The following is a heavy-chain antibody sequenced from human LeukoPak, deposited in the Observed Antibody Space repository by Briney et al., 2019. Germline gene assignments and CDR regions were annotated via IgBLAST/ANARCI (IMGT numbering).Heavy chain of an antibody. J-gene: IGHJ4*02. Sequence: SETLSLTCTVSGGAISSYYWSWIRQPPGEGLEWIGYIYYSGSTNYNPSLKSRVTISVDTSKNQFSLKLSSVTAADTAVYYCARGAPNHNYWGQGTLVTVSS. CDR3: ARGAPNHNY. D-gene: IGHD2-8*01. CDR2: IYYSGST. CDR1: GGAISSYY. V-gene: IGHV4-59*01.